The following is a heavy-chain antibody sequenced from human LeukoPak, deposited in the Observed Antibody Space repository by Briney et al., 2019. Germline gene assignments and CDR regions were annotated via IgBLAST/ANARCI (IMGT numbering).Heavy chain of an antibody. CDR3: ATTYYYDRWGRAFDI. Sequence: SVKVSCKASGGTFSSYAISWVRQAPGQGLEWMGWIIPIFGTAKYAQKFQGRVTITADESTSTAYMELSSLRSEDTAVYYCATTYYYDRWGRAFDIWGQGTMVTVSS. CDR2: IIPIFGTA. V-gene: IGHV1-69*13. D-gene: IGHD3-22*01. J-gene: IGHJ3*02. CDR1: GGTFSSYA.